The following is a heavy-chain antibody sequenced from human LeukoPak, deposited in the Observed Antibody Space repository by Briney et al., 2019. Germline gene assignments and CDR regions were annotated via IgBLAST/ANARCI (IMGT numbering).Heavy chain of an antibody. D-gene: IGHD4-17*01. V-gene: IGHV3-21*01. CDR3: ARYGDHDAFDI. J-gene: IGHJ3*02. Sequence: GGSLRLSCAASGFTFSSYSMNWVRQAPGKGLEWVSSISSSRSYIYYADSVKGRFTISRDNAKNSLYLQMNSLRAEDTAVYYSARYGDHDAFDIWGQGTMVTVSS. CDR1: GFTFSSYS. CDR2: ISSSRSYI.